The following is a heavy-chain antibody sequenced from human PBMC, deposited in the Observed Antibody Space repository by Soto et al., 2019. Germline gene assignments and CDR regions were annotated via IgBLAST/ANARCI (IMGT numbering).Heavy chain of an antibody. CDR2: IDPSDSYT. V-gene: IGHV5-10-1*01. J-gene: IGHJ6*02. D-gene: IGHD3-10*01. Sequence: ESLKISCKGCGYSFTSYWISWVRQMPGKGLEWMGRIDPSDSYTNYSPSFQGHVTISADKSISTAYLQWSSLKASDTAMYYCATLPYSTMVRGVIGYYYYGMDVWGQGTTVTGSS. CDR3: ATLPYSTMVRGVIGYYYYGMDV. CDR1: GYSFTSYW.